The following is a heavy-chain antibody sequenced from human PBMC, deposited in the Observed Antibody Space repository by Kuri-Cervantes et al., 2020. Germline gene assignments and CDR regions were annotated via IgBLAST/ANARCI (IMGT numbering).Heavy chain of an antibody. CDR2: ISSSSSTI. CDR1: GFTFSSYS. V-gene: IGHV3-48*02. J-gene: IGHJ4*02. CDR3: ARDLYDSSGYAALDY. D-gene: IGHD3-22*01. Sequence: GESLKISCAASGFTFSSYSMNWVRQAPEKGLEWVSYISSSSSTIYYADSVKGRFTISRDNAKNSLYLQMNSLRDEDTAVYYCARDLYDSSGYAALDYWGQGTLVTVSS.